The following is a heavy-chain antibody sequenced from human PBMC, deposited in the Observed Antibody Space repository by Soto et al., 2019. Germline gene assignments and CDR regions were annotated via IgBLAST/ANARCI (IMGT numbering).Heavy chain of an antibody. Sequence: PGGSLRLSCVASEFSFSTYAMSWVRQAPGKGLEWVSSTTGTGSTRNYADSVKGRFTISRDNSRNTLYLQMNSLRAEDTAVYYCAKNPNWNNLAHFDYWGQGALVTVSS. CDR1: EFSFSTYA. CDR2: TTGTGSTR. CDR3: AKNPNWNNLAHFDY. D-gene: IGHD1-1*01. J-gene: IGHJ4*02. V-gene: IGHV3-23*01.